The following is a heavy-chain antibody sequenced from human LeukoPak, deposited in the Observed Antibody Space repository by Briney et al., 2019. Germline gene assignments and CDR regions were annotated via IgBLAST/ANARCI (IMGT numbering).Heavy chain of an antibody. CDR3: GRGGSSGVHY. V-gene: IGHV1-3*04. CDR2: IYTHNGDT. J-gene: IGHJ4*02. D-gene: IGHD2-15*01. CDR1: GYTFTRNA. Sequence: ASVRVSCKTSGYTFTRNAVHWVRQAPGQRLEWMGYIYTHNGDTKYSQKFQGRVTLTRDTSASTVYVELSSLTSEDTAVYYCGRGGSSGVHYWGQGTLVTVSS.